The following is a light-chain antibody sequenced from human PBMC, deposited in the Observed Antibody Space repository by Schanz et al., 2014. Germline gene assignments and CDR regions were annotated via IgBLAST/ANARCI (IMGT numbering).Light chain of an antibody. J-gene: IGLJ3*02. V-gene: IGLV2-8*01. CDR2: EDT. CDR3: ASYTNTNTWV. CDR1: SSDVGGYNY. Sequence: QSALTQPPSASGSPGQSVTISCTGTSSDVGGYNYVSWYQQHPGKAPKLMIYEDTKRPSGVPDRFSGSKSGNTASLTVSGLQAEDEADYYCASYTNTNTWVFGGGTKLTVL.